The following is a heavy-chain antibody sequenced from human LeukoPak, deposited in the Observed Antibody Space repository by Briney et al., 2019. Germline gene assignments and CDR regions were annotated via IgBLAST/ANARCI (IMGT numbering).Heavy chain of an antibody. Sequence: GGSLRLSCAASGFTFSSYSMNWVRQAPGGGLEWISYISFSSSTIYYADSVKGRFTISRDNGKNSLYLQMGSLRAEDTAVYYCARDRPGDSHFDYWGQGTLVTVSS. CDR2: ISFSSSTI. CDR1: GFTFSSYS. CDR3: ARDRPGDSHFDY. V-gene: IGHV3-48*01. D-gene: IGHD2-21*01. J-gene: IGHJ4*01.